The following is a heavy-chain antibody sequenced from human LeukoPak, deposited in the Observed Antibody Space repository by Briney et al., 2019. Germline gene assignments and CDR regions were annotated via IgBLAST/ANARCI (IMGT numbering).Heavy chain of an antibody. D-gene: IGHD6-13*01. CDR1: GFTFSSYA. CDR2: ISGSGGST. Sequence: GGSLRLSCAASGFTFSSYAMSWVRQAPGKGLEWVSAISGSGGSTYYADSVKGRFTISRDNSKNTLYLQMNSLRAEDTAVYYCAKDLVGSSSWYYYFDYWGQGTLVTVSS. J-gene: IGHJ4*02. CDR3: AKDLVGSSSWYYYFDY. V-gene: IGHV3-23*01.